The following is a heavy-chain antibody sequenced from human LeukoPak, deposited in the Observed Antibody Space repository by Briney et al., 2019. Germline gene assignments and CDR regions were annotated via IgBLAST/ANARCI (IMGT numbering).Heavy chain of an antibody. CDR1: GFTFSSYS. D-gene: IGHD2-2*01. CDR3: ARDGDIVVVPAAIRYYYYGMDV. J-gene: IGHJ6*04. Sequence: GGSLRLSCAASGFTFSSYSMNWVRQAPGKGLEWVSSISSSSSYIYYADSVKGRFTISRDNAKSSLYLQMNSLRAEDTAVYYCARDGDIVVVPAAIRYYYYGMDVWGKGTTVTVSS. V-gene: IGHV3-21*01. CDR2: ISSSSSYI.